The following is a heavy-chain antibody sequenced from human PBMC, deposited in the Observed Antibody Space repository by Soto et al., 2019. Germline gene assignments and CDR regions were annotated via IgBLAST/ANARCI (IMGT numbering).Heavy chain of an antibody. J-gene: IGHJ4*02. V-gene: IGHV1-2*02. CDR2: INPICGRT. CDR3: ASDSSGYCLFDY. CDR1: GYTFTGYY. Sequence: GASVKVSCKASGYTFTGYYMHWVRQAPGQGLEWMGGINPICGRTNYAQKFQGRVTITRDASMSTAYMELSSLRSEDTAVYYCASDSSGYCLFDYWGQGTLVTVSS. D-gene: IGHD3-22*01.